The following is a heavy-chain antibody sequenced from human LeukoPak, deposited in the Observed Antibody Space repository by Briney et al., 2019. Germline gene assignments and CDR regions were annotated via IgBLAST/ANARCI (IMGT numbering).Heavy chain of an antibody. D-gene: IGHD3-10*01. J-gene: IGHJ3*02. Sequence: GGSLRLSCTASGFTFGDYAMSWFRQAPGKGLEWVGFIRSKAYGGTTEYAASVKGRFTISRDDSKSIAYLQMNSLKTEDTAVYYCTRERVLWFGEFPDAFDIRGQGTMVTVSS. V-gene: IGHV3-49*03. CDR1: GFTFGDYA. CDR3: TRERVLWFGEFPDAFDI. CDR2: IRSKAYGGTT.